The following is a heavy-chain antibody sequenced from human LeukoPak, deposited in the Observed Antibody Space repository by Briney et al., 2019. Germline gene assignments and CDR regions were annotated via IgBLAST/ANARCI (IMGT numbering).Heavy chain of an antibody. J-gene: IGHJ4*02. D-gene: IGHD3-3*01. V-gene: IGHV3-21*01. CDR1: GFTFSSYS. CDR2: ISSRSSYI. Sequence: GGSLRLSCAASGFTFSSYSMNWVRQAPGKGLEWVSSISSRSSYIFYADSVKGRFTISRDNAKKSLYLQMNSLRAEDTAVYYCASGVNYFDYWGQGTLVTVSS. CDR3: ASGVNYFDY.